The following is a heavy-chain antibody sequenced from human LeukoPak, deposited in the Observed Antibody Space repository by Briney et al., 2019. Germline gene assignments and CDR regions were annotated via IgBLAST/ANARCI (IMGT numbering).Heavy chain of an antibody. CDR2: ISYDGSNK. CDR3: ARANTPFADY. D-gene: IGHD2-2*02. CDR1: GFTFSSYD. Sequence: GGSLRLSCAASGFTFSSYDMHWVRQAPGKGLEWVAVISYDGSNKYYADSVKGRFAISRDNSKNTVYQQMNSLRVEDTAVYYCARANTPFADYWGQGTLVTVSS. J-gene: IGHJ4*02. V-gene: IGHV3-30*09.